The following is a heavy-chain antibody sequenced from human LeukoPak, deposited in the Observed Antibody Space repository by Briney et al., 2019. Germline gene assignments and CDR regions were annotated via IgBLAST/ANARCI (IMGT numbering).Heavy chain of an antibody. CDR3: ARDKPNGDSYFPF. V-gene: IGHV3-7*01. Sequence: GGSLRLSCAASGFTFSSYWMSWVRQAPGKGLEWVANIKQDGSQSDYVDSVKGRFTISRDNAKNSVYLQMNSLRAEDTAVYFCARDKPNGDSYFPFWGQGTLVTVSS. CDR2: IKQDGSQS. CDR1: GFTFSSYW. D-gene: IGHD4-17*01. J-gene: IGHJ4*02.